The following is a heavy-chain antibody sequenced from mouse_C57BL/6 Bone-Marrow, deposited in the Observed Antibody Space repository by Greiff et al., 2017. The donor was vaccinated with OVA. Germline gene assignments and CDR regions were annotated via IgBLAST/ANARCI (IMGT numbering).Heavy chain of an antibody. J-gene: IGHJ1*03. Sequence: QVQLQQSGPGLVQPSQSLSITCTVSGFSLTSYGVHWVRQSPGKGLEWLGVIWSGGSTDYNAAFISSLSISKDTSKSQVFFNMNSLQADDTAIYYCARGRDYGYWYFDVWGTGTTVTVSS. CDR3: ARGRDYGYWYFDV. D-gene: IGHD1-1*02. V-gene: IGHV2-2*01. CDR1: GFSLTSYG. CDR2: IWSGGST.